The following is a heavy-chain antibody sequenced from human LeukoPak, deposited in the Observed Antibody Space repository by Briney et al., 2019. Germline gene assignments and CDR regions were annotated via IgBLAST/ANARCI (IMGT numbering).Heavy chain of an antibody. Sequence: VASVKVSCKASGYTFTDFYMHWVRQAPGQGLEWMGWINPHSDGTNLAQKFQGRVTMTRDTSISTAYMELSRLRSDDTAMYYCATEGVTRGFHYWGQGSLVTVSS. CDR3: ATEGVTRGFHY. V-gene: IGHV1-2*02. D-gene: IGHD4-11*01. J-gene: IGHJ4*02. CDR2: INPHSDGT. CDR1: GYTFTDFY.